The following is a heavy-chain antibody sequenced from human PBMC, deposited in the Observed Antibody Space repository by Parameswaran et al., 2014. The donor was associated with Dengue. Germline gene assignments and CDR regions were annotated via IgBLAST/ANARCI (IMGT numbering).Heavy chain of an antibody. D-gene: IGHD1-1*01. CDR3: ARGLERELEPSHSEKYNWFDP. Sequence: SWVRQAPGQGLEWMGRIIPILGIANYAQKFQGRVTITADKSTSTAYMELSSLRSEDTAVYYCARGLERELEPSHSEKYNWFDPWGQGTLVTVSS. J-gene: IGHJ5*02. CDR2: IIPILGIA. V-gene: IGHV1-69*02.